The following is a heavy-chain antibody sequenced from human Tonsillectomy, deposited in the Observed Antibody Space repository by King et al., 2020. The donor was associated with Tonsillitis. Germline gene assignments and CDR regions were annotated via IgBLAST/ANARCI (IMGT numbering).Heavy chain of an antibody. CDR3: AREGDRGAIGYWYFDL. CDR1: GFTFSSYS. D-gene: IGHD3-10*01. CDR2: ISSSSNSI. V-gene: IGHV3-21*01. J-gene: IGHJ2*01. Sequence: VQLVESGGGLVKPGGSLRLSCEASGFTFSSYSMNWVRQAPGKGLEWVSSISSSSNSIYYADSEKGRFTISRDNAKNSLYLQMNSLRGEDTAVYYCAREGDRGAIGYWYFDLWGRGSLVTVSS.